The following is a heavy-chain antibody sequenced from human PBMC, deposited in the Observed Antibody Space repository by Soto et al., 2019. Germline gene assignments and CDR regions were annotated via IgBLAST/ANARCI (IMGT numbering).Heavy chain of an antibody. CDR1: GFTFSSYG. V-gene: IGHV3-33*01. Sequence: QVQLVESGGGVVQPGRSLRLSCAASGFTFSSYGMHWVRQAPGKGLEWVAVIWYDGSNKYYADSVKGRFTISRDNSKNTLYLQMNSLRAEDTAVYYCARGPYYDFWSGYSPYYYYGMDVWGQGTTVTVSS. J-gene: IGHJ6*02. CDR3: ARGPYYDFWSGYSPYYYYGMDV. D-gene: IGHD3-3*01. CDR2: IWYDGSNK.